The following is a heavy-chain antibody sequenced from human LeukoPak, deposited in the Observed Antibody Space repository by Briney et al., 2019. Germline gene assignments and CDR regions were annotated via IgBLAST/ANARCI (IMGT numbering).Heavy chain of an antibody. D-gene: IGHD6-13*01. J-gene: IGHJ4*02. CDR3: AADGSSWLHFDY. V-gene: IGHV1-58*01. CDR2: IVVGSGNA. Sequence: SVKVSCKASGFTFTSSAVQWVRQARGQRLEWIGWIVVGSGNANYAQKFQERVTITRDMSTSTAYMELSSLRSEDTAVYYCAADGSSWLHFDYWGQGTLVTVSS. CDR1: GFTFTSSA.